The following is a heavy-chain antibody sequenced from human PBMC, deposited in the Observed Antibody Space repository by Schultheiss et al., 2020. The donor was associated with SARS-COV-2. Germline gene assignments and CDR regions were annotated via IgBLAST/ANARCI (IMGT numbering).Heavy chain of an antibody. Sequence: SVKVSCKASGFTFTSSAVQWVRQARGQRLEWIGWIVVGSGNTNYAQKFQERVTITRDMSTSTAYMELSSLRSEDTAVYYCARDSRYDFWSKEPYVNYYFDYWGQGTLVTVSS. D-gene: IGHD3-3*01. CDR2: IVVGSGNT. V-gene: IGHV1-58*01. CDR3: ARDSRYDFWSKEPYVNYYFDY. CDR1: GFTFTSSA. J-gene: IGHJ4*02.